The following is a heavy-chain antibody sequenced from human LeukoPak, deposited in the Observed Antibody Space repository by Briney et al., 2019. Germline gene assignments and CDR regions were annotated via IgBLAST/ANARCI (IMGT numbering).Heavy chain of an antibody. CDR3: TTRWDYDSSGYYPQYYFDY. V-gene: IGHV3-33*01. Sequence: GGSLRLSCAASGFTFSSYGMHWVRQAPGKGLEWVAVIWYDGSNKYYADSVKGRFTISRDNSKNTLYLQMNSLKTEDTAVYYCTTRWDYDSSGYYPQYYFDYWGQGTLVTASS. CDR2: IWYDGSNK. D-gene: IGHD3-22*01. J-gene: IGHJ4*02. CDR1: GFTFSSYG.